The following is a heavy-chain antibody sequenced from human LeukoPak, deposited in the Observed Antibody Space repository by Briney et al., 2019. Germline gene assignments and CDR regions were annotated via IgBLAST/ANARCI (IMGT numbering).Heavy chain of an antibody. CDR3: ARAGVAAADVYYMDV. V-gene: IGHV1-2*02. J-gene: IGHJ6*03. D-gene: IGHD6-13*01. CDR2: INPNSGGT. CDR1: GYTFTGYY. Sequence: ASVKVSCKASGYTFTGYYMHWVRQAPGQGLEWMGWINPNSGGTNYAQKFQGRVTMTRDTSISTAYMELSRLRSDDTAVYYCARAGVAAADVYYMDVWGKGTTVTVSS.